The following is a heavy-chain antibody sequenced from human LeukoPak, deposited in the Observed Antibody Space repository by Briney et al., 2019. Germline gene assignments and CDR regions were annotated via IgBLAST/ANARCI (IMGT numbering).Heavy chain of an antibody. V-gene: IGHV4-34*01. D-gene: IGHD4-4*01. Sequence: PSETLSLTCAVYGGSFSDYYWSCIRQPPGKGLEWIGEVNHSGSTNYNPSLKSRVTISVDTSKNQFSLKLSSVTAADTAVYYCATATVTTYFDYWGQGTLVTVSS. CDR1: GGSFSDYY. CDR3: ATATVTTYFDY. CDR2: VNHSGST. J-gene: IGHJ4*02.